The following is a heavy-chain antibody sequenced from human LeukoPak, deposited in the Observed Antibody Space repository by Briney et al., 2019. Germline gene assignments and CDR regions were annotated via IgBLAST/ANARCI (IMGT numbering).Heavy chain of an antibody. Sequence: VGSLRLSCAASGFTFSSYEMNWVRQAPGKGLEWVSYISSSGSTIYYADSVKGRFTISRDNAKNSLYLQMNSLRAEDTAVYYCARETTVTFDYWGQGTLVTVSS. V-gene: IGHV3-48*03. CDR2: ISSSGSTI. D-gene: IGHD4-17*01. CDR1: GFTFSSYE. CDR3: ARETTVTFDY. J-gene: IGHJ4*02.